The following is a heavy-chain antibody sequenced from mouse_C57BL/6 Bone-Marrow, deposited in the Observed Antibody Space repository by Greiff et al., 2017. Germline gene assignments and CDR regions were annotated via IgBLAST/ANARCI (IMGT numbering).Heavy chain of an antibody. V-gene: IGHV1-74*01. J-gene: IGHJ4*01. D-gene: IGHD1-1*02. CDR1: GYTFTSYW. Sequence: QVQLQQPGAELVKPGASVKVSCKASGYTFTSYWMHWVKQRPGQGLEWIGRIHPSDSDTNYNQKFKGKATLTVDKSSSTAYMQLSSLPSEASAVYYCATKIPCGVNAMDYWGQGTSVTVSS. CDR3: ATKIPCGVNAMDY. CDR2: IHPSDSDT.